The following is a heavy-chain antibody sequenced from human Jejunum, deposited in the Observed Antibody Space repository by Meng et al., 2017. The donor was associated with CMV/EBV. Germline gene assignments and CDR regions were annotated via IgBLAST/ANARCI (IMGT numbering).Heavy chain of an antibody. J-gene: IGHJ4*02. CDR1: FIAYY. Sequence: FIAYYYIWVRRAPGQGLEWMGWINPNAGSTSSSPKFQGRVPMPRAPSISTAYMEVTRLRSDDTAVHYCARDWGAYTDYFFDYWGQGTLVTVSS. V-gene: IGHV1-2*02. D-gene: IGHD3-16*01. CDR2: INPNAGST. CDR3: ARDWGAYTDYFFDY.